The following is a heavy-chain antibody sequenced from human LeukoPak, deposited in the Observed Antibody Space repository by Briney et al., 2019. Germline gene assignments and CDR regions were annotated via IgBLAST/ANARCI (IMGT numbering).Heavy chain of an antibody. CDR1: GGSISSGGYS. CDR3: ARTSNYYGSGSLGAPFDY. D-gene: IGHD3-10*01. CDR2: IYHSGST. J-gene: IGHJ4*02. Sequence: SETLSLTCAVSGGSISSGGYSWSWIRQPPGKGLEWIGYIYHSGSTYYNPSLKSRVTISVDRSKNQFSLKLSSVTAADTAVYYCARTSNYYGSGSLGAPFDYWGQGTLVTVSS. V-gene: IGHV4-30-2*01.